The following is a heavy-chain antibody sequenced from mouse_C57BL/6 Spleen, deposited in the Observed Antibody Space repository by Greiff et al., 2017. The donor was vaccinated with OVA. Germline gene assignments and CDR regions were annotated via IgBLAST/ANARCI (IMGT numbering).Heavy chain of an antibody. CDR1: GYSFTGYY. D-gene: IGHD1-1*01. CDR3: AREYGSSFAY. Sequence: EVQLVESGPELVKPGASVKISCTASGYSFTGYYMNWVQQSPEKSLEWIGEINPSTGGTTSNQKFKAKATLTVDKSSSTAYMQLKSLTSEDSAVYYCAREYGSSFAYWGKGTLVTVSA. CDR2: INPSTGGT. V-gene: IGHV1-42*01. J-gene: IGHJ3*01.